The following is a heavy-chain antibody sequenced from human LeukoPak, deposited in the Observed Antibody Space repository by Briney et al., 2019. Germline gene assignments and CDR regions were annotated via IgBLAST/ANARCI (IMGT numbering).Heavy chain of an antibody. V-gene: IGHV3-74*01. D-gene: IGHD5-18*01. CDR3: ARDTAMVYWYFDL. Sequence: GGSLRLSCAASGFTFSSYWMHWVRRAPGKGLVWVSRINSDGSSTSYADSVKGRFTISRDNAKNTLYLQMNSLRAEDTAVYYCARDTAMVYWYFDLWGRGTLVTVSS. CDR2: INSDGSST. J-gene: IGHJ2*01. CDR1: GFTFSSYW.